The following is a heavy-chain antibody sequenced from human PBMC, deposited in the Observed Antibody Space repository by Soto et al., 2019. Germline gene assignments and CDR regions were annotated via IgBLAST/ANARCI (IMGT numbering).Heavy chain of an antibody. D-gene: IGHD6-19*01. CDR1: GGSFSTYT. CDR3: TREQSDDNYFDP. J-gene: IGHJ5*02. Sequence: SVKVSCKVSGGSFSTYTLTWVRQAPGQGLEWMGGIIPMFGIINYAQKFQGRVTITADRSTTTAYMELISLRSDDTAVYYCTREQSDDNYFDPWGQGTLVTVPQ. CDR2: IIPMFGII. V-gene: IGHV1-69*10.